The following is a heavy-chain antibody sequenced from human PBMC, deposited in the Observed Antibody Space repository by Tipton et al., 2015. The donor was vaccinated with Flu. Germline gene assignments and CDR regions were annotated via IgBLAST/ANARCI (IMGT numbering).Heavy chain of an antibody. D-gene: IGHD2-21*02. CDR3: TTDQGINCGRDCWFDP. Sequence: SLRLSCAASGFTFSKAWMTWVRQAPGKGLEWVGHIKSKTDGGTTDYAAPVKGRFTISRDDSKNTLYLQMNSLKTEDTAVYYCTTDQGINCGRDCWFDPWGQGTLVTVSS. V-gene: IGHV3-15*01. J-gene: IGHJ5*02. CDR2: IKSKTDGGTT. CDR1: GFTFSKAW.